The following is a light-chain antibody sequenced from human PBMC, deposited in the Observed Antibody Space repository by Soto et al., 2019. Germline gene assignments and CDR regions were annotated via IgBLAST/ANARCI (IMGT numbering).Light chain of an antibody. J-gene: IGLJ2*01. V-gene: IGLV2-8*01. CDR2: EVS. Sequence: QSVLTQPPSAAGSPGQSVTISCTGTSTDVGGYNYVPWYQQYPGKAPKLMIYEVSKRPSGVPDRFSGSKSGNTASLTVSGLQAEDEADYFCSSYAGSNNVIFGGGTKVTVL. CDR1: STDVGGYNY. CDR3: SSYAGSNNVI.